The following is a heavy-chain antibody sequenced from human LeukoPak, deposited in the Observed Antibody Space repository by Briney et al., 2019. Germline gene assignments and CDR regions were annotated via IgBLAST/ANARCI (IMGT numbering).Heavy chain of an antibody. J-gene: IGHJ3*02. Sequence: GESLQISCKGSGYSFTSYWIGWVRQMPGKGLEWMGIIYPGDSDTRYSPSFQGQVTISADKSISTAYLQWSSLKASDTAMYYCARDSGIESGDDAFDIWGQGTMVTVSS. CDR2: IYPGDSDT. CDR3: ARDSGIESGDDAFDI. V-gene: IGHV5-51*01. D-gene: IGHD1-26*01. CDR1: GYSFTSYW.